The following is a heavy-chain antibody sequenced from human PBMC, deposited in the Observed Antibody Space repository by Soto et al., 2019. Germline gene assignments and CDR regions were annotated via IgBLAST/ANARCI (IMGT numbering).Heavy chain of an antibody. CDR2: INAGNGNI. D-gene: IGHD3-22*01. V-gene: IGHV1-3*01. J-gene: IGHJ4*02. CDR3: ERHSIWLLPSDY. CDR1: GYTFTSYA. Sequence: GASVKVSCKASGYTFTSYAMHWVRQAPGQRLEWMGWINAGNGNIKYSQKFQGRITITRDTSASTAYMELSSLRSEDTAVYFCERHSIWLLPSDYWGQGTLVTVSS.